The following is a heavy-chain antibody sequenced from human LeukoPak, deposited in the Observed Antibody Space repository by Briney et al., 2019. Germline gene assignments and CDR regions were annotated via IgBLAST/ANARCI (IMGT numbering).Heavy chain of an antibody. D-gene: IGHD6-19*01. J-gene: IGHJ3*02. CDR3: ARGRYSSGWYAGHYAFDI. Sequence: SEPLSLTCAVCGGSLSGYYWRWMRAPPGEGGEWFGETYHSGSTNYNPSLKSRVTISVDTSKNQFSLKLSSVTAADTAVYYCARGRYSSGWYAGHYAFDIWGQGTMVTVSS. CDR1: GGSLSGYY. V-gene: IGHV4-34*01. CDR2: TYHSGST.